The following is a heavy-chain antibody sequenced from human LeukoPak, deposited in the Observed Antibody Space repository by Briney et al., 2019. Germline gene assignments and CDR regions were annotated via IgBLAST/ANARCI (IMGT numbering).Heavy chain of an antibody. CDR3: AKAVGIGSGSYNH. Sequence: GGSLRLSCVASGFTFSSYTMNWVRQALGQGLEWVSTISDPRSGSQTHYADSVKGRFTISRDDSQNTVYLQMDSLRAEDTAVYYCAKAVGIGSGSYNHWGQGTLVTVSS. CDR2: ISDPRSGSQT. CDR1: GFTFSSYT. D-gene: IGHD3-10*01. J-gene: IGHJ5*02. V-gene: IGHV3-23*01.